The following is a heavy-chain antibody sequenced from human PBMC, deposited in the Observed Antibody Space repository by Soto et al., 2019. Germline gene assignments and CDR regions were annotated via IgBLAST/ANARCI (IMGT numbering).Heavy chain of an antibody. CDR1: GYSFTSYD. J-gene: IGHJ4*02. D-gene: IGHD3-3*02. Sequence: QVQLMQSGAEVKKPGASVRVSCKASGYSFTSYDINWGRQAPGQGFEWMGYMNPASGNTGSPQKFQGRVTLTRDTSINTAYMELSSLRSEDTAVYFCARFQLGGAFNFWGQGTLVTVSS. V-gene: IGHV1-8*01. CDR2: MNPASGNT. CDR3: ARFQLGGAFNF.